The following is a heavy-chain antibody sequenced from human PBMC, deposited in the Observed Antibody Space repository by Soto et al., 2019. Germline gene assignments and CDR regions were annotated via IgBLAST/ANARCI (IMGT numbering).Heavy chain of an antibody. D-gene: IGHD1-26*01. Sequence: GGSLILSCAASGFTFDNYAMNWVRQAPGKGLEWVSYIHSRSSHIFYADSVKGRFTISRDNAKNSLYLQMNSLRADDTAVYYCVRAGGVGATWSWFDPWGQGTLVTVSS. CDR1: GFTFDNYA. CDR2: IHSRSSHI. CDR3: VRAGGVGATWSWFDP. V-gene: IGHV3-48*01. J-gene: IGHJ5*02.